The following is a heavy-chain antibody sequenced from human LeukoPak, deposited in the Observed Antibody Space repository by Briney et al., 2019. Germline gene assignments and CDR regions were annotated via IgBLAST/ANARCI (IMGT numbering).Heavy chain of an antibody. CDR2: ISWNSGSI. V-gene: IGHV3-9*01. J-gene: IGHJ5*02. CDR3: AKDSSSGYYYEYNWFDP. D-gene: IGHD3-22*01. CDR1: GFTFDDYA. Sequence: GRSLRLSCAASGFTFDDYAMHWVRQAPGEGLEWVSGISWNSGSIGYADSVKGRFTISRDNAKNSLYLQMNSLRAEDTALYYCAKDSSSGYYYEYNWFDPWGQGTLVTVSS.